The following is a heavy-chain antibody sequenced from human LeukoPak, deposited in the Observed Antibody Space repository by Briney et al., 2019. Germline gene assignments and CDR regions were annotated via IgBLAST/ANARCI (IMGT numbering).Heavy chain of an antibody. Sequence: PGGSLRLSCAASGFTFSSYSMNWVRQAPGKGLEWVSSISSSSSYIYYADSVKGRFTISRDNAKNSLYLQMNSLRAEDTAVYYCARVRGRLKNTEGDYWGQGTLVTVSS. CDR1: GFTFSSYS. V-gene: IGHV3-21*01. CDR2: ISSSSSYI. D-gene: IGHD2/OR15-2a*01. CDR3: ARVRGRLKNTEGDY. J-gene: IGHJ4*02.